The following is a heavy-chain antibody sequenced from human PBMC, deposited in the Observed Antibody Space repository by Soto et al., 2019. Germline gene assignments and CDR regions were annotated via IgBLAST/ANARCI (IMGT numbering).Heavy chain of an antibody. J-gene: IGHJ4*02. V-gene: IGHV1-18*04. CDR1: GYTFIGYG. D-gene: IGHD2-15*01. CDR3: ARDKEVVAAPRVSEY. Sequence: ASVKVSCKASGYTFIGYGISWVRQAPGQGREGMGWISGYNGNTNYAQKLQCRVTMTTDTSTSTGYMELRSLRSDDTAVYYCARDKEVVAAPRVSEYWGQGTLVTVS. CDR2: ISGYNGNT.